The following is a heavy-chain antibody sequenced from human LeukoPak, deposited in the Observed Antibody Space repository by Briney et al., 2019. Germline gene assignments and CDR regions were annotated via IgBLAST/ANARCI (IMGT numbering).Heavy chain of an antibody. Sequence: EASVKVSCKASGGTFSSYAISWVRQAPGQGLEWMGWISAYNGNTNYAQKLQGRVTITTDTSTSTAYMELRSLRSDDTAVYYCARQIDDYVWGGFDYWGQGTLVTVSS. V-gene: IGHV1-18*01. CDR2: ISAYNGNT. CDR1: GGTFSSYA. D-gene: IGHD3-16*01. CDR3: ARQIDDYVWGGFDY. J-gene: IGHJ4*02.